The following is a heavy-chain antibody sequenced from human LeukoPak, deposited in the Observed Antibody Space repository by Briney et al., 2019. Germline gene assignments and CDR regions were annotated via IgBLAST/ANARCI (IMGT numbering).Heavy chain of an antibody. D-gene: IGHD2-15*01. CDR3: ARRSDAENKYCSGGSCYSERTGGWFDP. Sequence: SETLSLTSAVYGGSFSGYYWSWIRQPPGKGLEWIGEINHSGSTNYNPSLKSRVTISVDTSKNQFSLKLSSVTAADTAVYYCARRSDAENKYCSGGSCYSERTGGWFDPWGQGTLVTVSS. CDR1: GGSFSGYY. CDR2: INHSGST. V-gene: IGHV4-34*01. J-gene: IGHJ5*02.